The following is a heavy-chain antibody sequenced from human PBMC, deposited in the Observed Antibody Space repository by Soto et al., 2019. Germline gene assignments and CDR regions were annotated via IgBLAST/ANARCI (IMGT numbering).Heavy chain of an antibody. CDR1: GGTFSSYA. D-gene: IGHD2-21*02. J-gene: IGHJ6*02. CDR2: IIPIFGTA. Sequence: GASVKVSCKASGGTFSSYAISWVRQAPGQGLEWMGGIIPIFGTANYAQKFQGRVTITADESTSTAYMELSSLRSEDTAVYYCASCGGDCYSGFYYYGMGVWGQGTTVTVSS. CDR3: ASCGGDCYSGFYYYGMGV. V-gene: IGHV1-69*13.